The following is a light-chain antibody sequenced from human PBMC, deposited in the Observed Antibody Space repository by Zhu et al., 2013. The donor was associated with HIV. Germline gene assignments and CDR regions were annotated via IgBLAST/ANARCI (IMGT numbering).Light chain of an antibody. CDR2: GAS. CDR3: QQYDGWPPT. CDR1: VSINNK. Sequence: EIVMTQSPAILSVSPGERVTVSCRASVSINNKLAWYQQKSGQPPRLLIYGASIRATNAPGRFSGGKSGAEFTLTISGLLSEDFARYYCQQYDGWPPTFGQGTKVE. J-gene: IGKJ1*01. V-gene: IGKV3-15*01.